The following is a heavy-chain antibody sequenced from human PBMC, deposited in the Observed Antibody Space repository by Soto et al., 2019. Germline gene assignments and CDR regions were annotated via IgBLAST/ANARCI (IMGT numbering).Heavy chain of an antibody. CDR1: GGTFSSYA. CDR2: IIPIFGTA. V-gene: IGHV1-69*13. Sequence: GASVKVSCKASGGTFSSYAISWVRQTPGQGLEWMGGIIPIFGTANYAQKFQGRVTITADESTSTAYMELSSLRSEDTAVYYCARVPRQIRGYSYHHFDYWGQGTLVTVSS. D-gene: IGHD5-18*01. CDR3: ARVPRQIRGYSYHHFDY. J-gene: IGHJ4*02.